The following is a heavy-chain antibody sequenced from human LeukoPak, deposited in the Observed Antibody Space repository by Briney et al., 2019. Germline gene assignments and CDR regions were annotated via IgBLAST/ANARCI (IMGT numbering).Heavy chain of an antibody. Sequence: SETLSLTCAVYGGSFSGYYWSWIRRPPGEGLEWIGEINHSGSPNYNPSLKSRVTISVDTSKNQFSLKLSSVTVADTAVYYCARAPDGDYYDSSGYYGDNFWGQGTLVTVSS. CDR2: INHSGSP. D-gene: IGHD3-22*01. CDR1: GGSFSGYY. J-gene: IGHJ4*02. V-gene: IGHV4-34*01. CDR3: ARAPDGDYYDSSGYYGDNF.